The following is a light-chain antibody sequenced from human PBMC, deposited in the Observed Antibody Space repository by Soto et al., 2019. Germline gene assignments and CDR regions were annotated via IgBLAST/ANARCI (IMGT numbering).Light chain of an antibody. J-gene: IGKJ1*01. CDR2: DAS. CDR1: QSISSW. V-gene: IGKV1-5*01. CDR3: QQFNSYPWT. Sequence: IQMTQSPSTLSASVGYRVTITCRASQSISSWLAWYQQKQGKAPKLLIYDASSLESGIPSRFSGSGYATEFNLTISSLQTDDFATYYCQQFNSYPWTFGQGTKVDIK.